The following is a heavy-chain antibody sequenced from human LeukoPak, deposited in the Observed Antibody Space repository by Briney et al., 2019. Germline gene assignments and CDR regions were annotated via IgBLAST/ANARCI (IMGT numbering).Heavy chain of an antibody. D-gene: IGHD3-22*01. J-gene: IGHJ4*02. CDR2: IRYDGSRK. Sequence: GGSLRLSCAASGFIFSNYAMHWVRQAAGKGLEWVAYIRYDGSRKYYADSVNGRFTISRDNSKNTLYLQVHSLRGEDTAVYYCAGGPTYYYDSSGYYEGWGQGTLVTVSS. V-gene: IGHV3-30*02. CDR3: AGGPTYYYDSSGYYEG. CDR1: GFIFSNYA.